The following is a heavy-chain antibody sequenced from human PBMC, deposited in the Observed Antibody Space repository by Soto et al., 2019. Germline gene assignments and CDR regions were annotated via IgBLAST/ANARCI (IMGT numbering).Heavy chain of an antibody. CDR2: ISAYNGNT. Sequence: ASVKVSCKASGYTFTSYGISWVRQAPGQGLEWMGWISAYNGNTKYSQKFQGRVTITRDTSASTAYMELSSLRSEDTAVYYCARDSQDTAMGVFDYWGQGTLVTVSS. D-gene: IGHD5-18*01. CDR3: ARDSQDTAMGVFDY. CDR1: GYTFTSYG. V-gene: IGHV1-18*01. J-gene: IGHJ4*02.